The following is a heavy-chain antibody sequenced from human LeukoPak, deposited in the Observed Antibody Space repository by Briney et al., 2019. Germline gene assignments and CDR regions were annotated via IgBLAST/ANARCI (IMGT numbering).Heavy chain of an antibody. V-gene: IGHV5-51*01. J-gene: IGHJ4*02. D-gene: IGHD4-17*01. CDR2: IYPGDSET. Sequence: GESLKISCKASGYKFTNYWIGWVRQMPGKGLEWMTVIYPGDSETRYSPSFQGQVTISADKSIGTMYLQWSSLKASDTAMYYCARALRTGQGDYVPVLWGQGTLVIVSS. CDR3: ARALRTGQGDYVPVL. CDR1: GYKFTNYW.